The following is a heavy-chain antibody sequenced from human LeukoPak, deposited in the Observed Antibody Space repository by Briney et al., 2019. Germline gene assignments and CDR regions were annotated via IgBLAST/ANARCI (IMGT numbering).Heavy chain of an antibody. CDR2: IYYSGST. CDR3: ARGDPMVRGVIDY. V-gene: IGHV4-30-4*02. Sequence: SETLSLTCTVSGGSISSGDYYWSWLRQPPGKGLEWIGHIYYSGSTYHNPSLQSRVTISVDTSKNQFSLRLSSVTAADTAVYYCARGDPMVRGVIDYWGQGTLVTVSS. D-gene: IGHD3-10*01. J-gene: IGHJ4*02. CDR1: GGSISSGDYY.